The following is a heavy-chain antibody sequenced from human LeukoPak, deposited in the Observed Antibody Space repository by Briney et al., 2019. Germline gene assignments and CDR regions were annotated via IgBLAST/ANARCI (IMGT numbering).Heavy chain of an antibody. Sequence: SETLSLTCTFSGDSISSNYWSWIRQPPGKGLEWIGYIYYSGSTNYNPSLKSRVTISVDTSKNQFSLKLSSVTAADTAVYYCARGFPGGVYYFDYWGQGTLVTVSS. D-gene: IGHD3-3*01. CDR1: GDSISSNY. V-gene: IGHV4-59*01. J-gene: IGHJ4*02. CDR3: ARGFPGGVYYFDY. CDR2: IYYSGST.